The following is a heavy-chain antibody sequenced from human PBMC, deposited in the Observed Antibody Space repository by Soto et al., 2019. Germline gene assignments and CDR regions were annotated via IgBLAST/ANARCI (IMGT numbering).Heavy chain of an antibody. CDR1: GFSFSSCA. D-gene: IGHD1-1*01. CDR2: ISAGGGGK. CDR3: ARKGESGGTYLYYGMDV. V-gene: IGHV3-23*01. J-gene: IGHJ6*02. Sequence: EVQLLESGGGLVQPGGSLRLSCVASGFSFSSCAMRWVRQAPGKGLEWVSTISAGGGGKYYADSVKDRFTISRDDSKKTLCWQMNSLRGEDPDVSYCARKGESGGTYLYYGMDVWGQGTTATVSS.